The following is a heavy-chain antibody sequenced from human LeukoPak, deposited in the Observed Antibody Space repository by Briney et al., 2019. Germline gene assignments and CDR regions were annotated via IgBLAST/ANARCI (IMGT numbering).Heavy chain of an antibody. V-gene: IGHV4-39*01. Sequence: PSETLSLTCTVSGGSISSGSYYWSWIRQPAGKGLEWIGSIYYSGSTYYNPSLKSRVTISVDTSKNQFSLKLSSVTAADTAVYYCARTVRRPPQIDYWGQGTLVTVSS. CDR1: GGSISSGSYY. CDR2: IYYSGST. J-gene: IGHJ4*02. D-gene: IGHD4-17*01. CDR3: ARTVRRPPQIDY.